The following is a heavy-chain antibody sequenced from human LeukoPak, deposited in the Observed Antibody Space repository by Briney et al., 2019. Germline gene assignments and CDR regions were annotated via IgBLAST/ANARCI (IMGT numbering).Heavy chain of an antibody. J-gene: IGHJ4*02. CDR3: AKVGEGATIGYFDY. CDR1: GFMFSNYG. CDR2: ISGSGGTT. Sequence: GASLRLSCAASGFMFSNYGMSWVRQAPGKGLEWVSGISGSGGTTYYADSVKGRFTISRDNSKNTLYLQMNSLGTEDTAVYYCAKVGEGATIGYFDYWGQGTLVTVSS. V-gene: IGHV3-23*01. D-gene: IGHD1-26*01.